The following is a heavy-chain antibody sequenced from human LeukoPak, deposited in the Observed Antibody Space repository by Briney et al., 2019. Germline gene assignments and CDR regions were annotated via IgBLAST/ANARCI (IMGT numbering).Heavy chain of an antibody. CDR2: IYYSGST. D-gene: IGHD1-26*01. J-gene: IGHJ4*02. Sequence: SETLSLTCTVSGDSINSYYWTWIRQPPGKGLEWIGYIYYSGSTNYNPSLKSRVTISVDTSKNQFSLKLSSVTAADTAVYYCARSSGSYLGLAHWGQGTLVTVSS. CDR3: ARSSGSYLGLAH. CDR1: GDSINSYY. V-gene: IGHV4-59*08.